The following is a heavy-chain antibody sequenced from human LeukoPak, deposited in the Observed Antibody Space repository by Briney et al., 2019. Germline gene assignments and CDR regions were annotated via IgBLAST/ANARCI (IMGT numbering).Heavy chain of an antibody. CDR3: ARHVGHYDGSGYYYDWYFDL. CDR1: GGYISSSF. V-gene: IGHV4-59*08. D-gene: IGHD3-22*01. CDR2: IHDSGST. J-gene: IGHJ2*01. Sequence: PPETLSLTCIDSGGYISSSFWSWIRQPPGKGLEWIGNIHDSGSTNFSPSLKSRVTISVDTSKNQFSLKLSSVTAADTAVYYCARHVGHYDGSGYYYDWYFDLWGRGTLVTVSS.